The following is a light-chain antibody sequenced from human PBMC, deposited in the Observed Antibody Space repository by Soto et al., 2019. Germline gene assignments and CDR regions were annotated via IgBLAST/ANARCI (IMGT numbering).Light chain of an antibody. J-gene: IGKJ1*01. CDR1: QGIVRW. Sequence: DIQMTQSPPSLSASVGDRVTITCRASQGIVRWLAWYQQKPGKAPKLLIYDASSLESGVPSRFSGSGAGTEFTLTISSLQPDDFATYYCQHYYGFSRTFGQGTKVDIK. CDR2: DAS. CDR3: QHYYGFSRT. V-gene: IGKV1-5*01.